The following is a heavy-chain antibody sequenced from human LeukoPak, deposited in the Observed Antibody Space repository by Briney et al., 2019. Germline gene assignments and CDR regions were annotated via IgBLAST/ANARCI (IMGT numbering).Heavy chain of an antibody. CDR2: IYYSGST. V-gene: IGHV4-59*01. D-gene: IGHD5-12*01. J-gene: IGHJ6*02. Sequence: ASETLSLTCTVSGGSISSYYWSWIRQPPGKGLEWIGYIYYSGSTNYNPSLKSRVTISVDTSKNQFSLKLSSVTAADTAVYYCARDHIVATIRSYYYYGMDVWGQGTTVTVS. CDR1: GGSISSYY. CDR3: ARDHIVATIRSYYYYGMDV.